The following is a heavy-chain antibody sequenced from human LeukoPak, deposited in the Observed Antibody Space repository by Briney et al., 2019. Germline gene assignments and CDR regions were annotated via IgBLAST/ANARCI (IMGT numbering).Heavy chain of an antibody. J-gene: IGHJ5*02. Sequence: SETLSLNGTVSGYSISSGYYWAWLRQSPGKRLEWIGNLYHDCRTYYNPSLKSRVTISVDTSTNQFSLKLSSVTATDTALYYCARGYSSSWYYNWFDPWGQGTLVTVSS. D-gene: IGHD6-13*01. CDR2: LYHDCRT. CDR3: ARGYSSSWYYNWFDP. V-gene: IGHV4-38-2*02. CDR1: GYSISSGYY.